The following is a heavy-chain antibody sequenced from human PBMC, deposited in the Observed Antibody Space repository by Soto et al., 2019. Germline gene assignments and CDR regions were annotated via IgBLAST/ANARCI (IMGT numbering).Heavy chain of an antibody. D-gene: IGHD2-15*01. Sequence: SVKVSCKASGGTLSSYAISWVRQAPGQGLEWMGGIIPIFGTANYAQKFQGRVTITADESTSTAYMELSSLRSEDTAVYYCARGYCSGGSCYSYYYYYYGMDVWGQGTTVTVSS. J-gene: IGHJ6*02. CDR3: ARGYCSGGSCYSYYYYYYGMDV. V-gene: IGHV1-69*13. CDR2: IIPIFGTA. CDR1: GGTLSSYA.